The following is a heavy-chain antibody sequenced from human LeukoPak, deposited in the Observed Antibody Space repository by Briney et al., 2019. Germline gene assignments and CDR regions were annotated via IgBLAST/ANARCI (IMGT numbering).Heavy chain of an antibody. V-gene: IGHV1-2*02. CDR3: ARSGFSTGFYLDF. CDR1: GYTFTGQF. J-gene: IGHJ4*02. CDR2: IDPPSGVP. Sequence: ASVKVSCKASGYTFTGQFIHWLRQAPAEGLEWMGWIDPPSGVPHYAQKFQDTVTLTRDTSTGTAYMELHRLQSDDTAVYYCARSGFSTGFYLDFWGQGTLISVSS. D-gene: IGHD6-19*01.